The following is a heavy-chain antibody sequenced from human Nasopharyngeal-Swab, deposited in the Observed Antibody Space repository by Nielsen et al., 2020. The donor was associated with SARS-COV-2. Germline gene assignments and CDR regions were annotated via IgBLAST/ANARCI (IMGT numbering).Heavy chain of an antibody. D-gene: IGHD2-21*02. CDR3: ASGRGDFHFDY. Sequence: SETLSLTCTVSGGSISSYYWSWIRRPPGKGLEWIGYIYYSGSTNYNPSLKSRVTISVDTSKNQFSLKLSSVTAADTAVYYCASGRGDFHFDYWGQGTLVTVSS. V-gene: IGHV4-59*01. CDR2: IYYSGST. J-gene: IGHJ4*02. CDR1: GGSISSYY.